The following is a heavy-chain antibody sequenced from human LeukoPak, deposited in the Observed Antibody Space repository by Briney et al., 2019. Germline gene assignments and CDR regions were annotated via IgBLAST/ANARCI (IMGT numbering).Heavy chain of an antibody. V-gene: IGHV4-39*07. J-gene: IGHJ3*02. D-gene: IGHD3-22*01. Sequence: SETLSLTCTVSGGSISSSSYYWGWIRQPPGKGLEWIGSIYYSGSTYYNPSLKSRVTISVDTSKNQFSLKLSSVTAADTAVYYCAGRLAVRYYYDSSGYNRRGAFDIWGQGTMVTVSS. CDR1: GGSISSSSYY. CDR2: IYYSGST. CDR3: AGRLAVRYYYDSSGYNRRGAFDI.